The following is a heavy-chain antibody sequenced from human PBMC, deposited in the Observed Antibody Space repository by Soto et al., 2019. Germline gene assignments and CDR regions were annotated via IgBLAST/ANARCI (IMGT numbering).Heavy chain of an antibody. CDR2: IYHSGST. J-gene: IGHJ4*02. CDR3: AVGVPYGSGSALDY. V-gene: IGHV4-4*02. D-gene: IGHD3-10*01. Sequence: SETLSLTCAVSGGSISSSNWWSWVRQPPGKGLEWIGEIYHSGSTNYNPSLKSRVTISVDKSKNQFSLKLSSVTAADTAVYYCAVGVPYGSGSALDYWGQGTLVTVSS. CDR1: GGSISSSNW.